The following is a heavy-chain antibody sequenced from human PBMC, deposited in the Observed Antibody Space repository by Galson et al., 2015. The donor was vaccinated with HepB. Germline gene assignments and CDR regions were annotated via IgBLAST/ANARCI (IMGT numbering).Heavy chain of an antibody. V-gene: IGHV1-3*01. CDR3: ARGVVDILTGYYFLWGYYFDY. CDR1: GYTFTSYA. CDR2: INAGNGNT. Sequence: SVKVSCKASGYTFTSYAMHWVRQAPGQRLEWMGWINAGNGNTKYSQKFQGRVTITRDTSASTAYMELSSLRSEDTAVYYCARGVVDILTGYYFLWGYYFDYWGQGTLVTVSS. D-gene: IGHD3-9*01. J-gene: IGHJ4*02.